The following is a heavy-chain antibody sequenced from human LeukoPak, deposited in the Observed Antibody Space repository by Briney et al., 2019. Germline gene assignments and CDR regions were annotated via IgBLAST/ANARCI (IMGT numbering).Heavy chain of an antibody. CDR2: IYPGDSDT. V-gene: IGHV5-51*01. Sequence: GESLKISCKGSGYSFTSYWIGWVRQMPGKGLEWMGIIYPGDSDTRHSPSFQGQVTISADKSISTAYLQWSSLKASDTAMYYCARRNRGYCSGGSCYWFDPWGQGTLVTVSS. CDR1: GYSFTSYW. J-gene: IGHJ5*02. D-gene: IGHD2-15*01. CDR3: ARRNRGYCSGGSCYWFDP.